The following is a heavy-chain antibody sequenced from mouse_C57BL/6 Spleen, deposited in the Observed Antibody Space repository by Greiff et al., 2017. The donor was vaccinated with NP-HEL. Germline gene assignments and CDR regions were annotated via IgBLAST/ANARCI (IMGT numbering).Heavy chain of an antibody. J-gene: IGHJ2*01. D-gene: IGHD2-4*01. CDR3: TRGDYDGYFGY. CDR1: GYTFTDYE. CDR2: IDPETGGT. Sequence: QVQLQQSGAELVRPGASVTLSCTASGYTFTDYEMHWVKQTPVHGLEWIGAIDPETGGTAYNQKFKGKAILTADKSSSTAYMELRSLTSEDSAVYYCTRGDYDGYFGYWGQGTTLTVSS. V-gene: IGHV1-15*01.